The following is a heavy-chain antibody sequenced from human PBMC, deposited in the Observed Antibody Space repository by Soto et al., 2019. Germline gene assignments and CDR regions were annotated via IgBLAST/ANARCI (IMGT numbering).Heavy chain of an antibody. CDR1: GYTFTSYD. CDR3: ARGARAKTSGYYYDRSAYYLAPNY. V-gene: IGHV1-8*01. CDR2: MNPNSGNT. Sequence: ASVKVSCKASGYTFTSYDINWVRQATGQGLEWMGWMNPNSGNTGYAQKFQGRVTMTRNTSISTAYMELSSLRSEATAVYYCARGARAKTSGYYYDRSAYYLAPNYWGQVTLVTVSS. J-gene: IGHJ4*02. D-gene: IGHD3-22*01.